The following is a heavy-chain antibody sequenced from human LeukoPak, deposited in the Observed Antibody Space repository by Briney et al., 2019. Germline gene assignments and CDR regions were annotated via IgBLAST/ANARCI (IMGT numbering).Heavy chain of an antibody. D-gene: IGHD3-22*01. J-gene: IGHJ4*02. CDR2: IYTSGST. CDR3: ARDSRYYYDSSGYLLLDY. CDR1: GGSISSYY. V-gene: IGHV4-4*07. Sequence: SETLSLTCTVSGGSISSYYWSWIRQPAGKGLEWIGRIYTSGSTNYNPSLKSRVTMSVDTSMNQFSLKLSSVTAADTAVYYCARDSRYYYDSSGYLLLDYWGQGTLVTVSS.